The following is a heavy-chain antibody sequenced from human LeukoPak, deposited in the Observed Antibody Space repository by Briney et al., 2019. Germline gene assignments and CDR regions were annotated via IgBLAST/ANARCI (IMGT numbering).Heavy chain of an antibody. J-gene: IGHJ4*02. CDR1: GFTAHNYA. CDR2: ISGSGGST. CDR3: APRGNFLKGY. D-gene: IGHD3-3*01. Sequence: GGSLRLSCAASGFTAHNYAMTWVRQAPGKGLEWVSAISGSGGSTYYADSVKGRFTIPRDNSKNTLYLQMNSLRAEDTAVYYCAPRGNFLKGYWGQGTLVTVSS. V-gene: IGHV3-23*01.